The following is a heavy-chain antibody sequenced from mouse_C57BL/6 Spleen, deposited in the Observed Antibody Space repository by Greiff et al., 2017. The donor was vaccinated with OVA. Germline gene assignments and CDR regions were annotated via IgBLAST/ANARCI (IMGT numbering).Heavy chain of an antibody. D-gene: IGHD2-4*01. V-gene: IGHV1-80*01. CDR3: ARGGNYDYVYYFDY. CDR2: IYPGDGDT. Sequence: VQLQESGAELVKPGASVKISCKASGYAFSSYWMNWVKQRPGKGLEWIGQIYPGDGDTNYNGKFKGKATLTADKSSSTAYMQLSSLTSEDSAVYFCARGGNYDYVYYFDYWGQGTTLTVSS. J-gene: IGHJ2*01. CDR1: GYAFSSYW.